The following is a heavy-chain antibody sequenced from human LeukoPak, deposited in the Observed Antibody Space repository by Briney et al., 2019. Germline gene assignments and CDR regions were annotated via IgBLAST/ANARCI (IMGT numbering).Heavy chain of an antibody. J-gene: IGHJ4*02. V-gene: IGHV1-18*01. CDR3: ARDPGQYYDILTGYYTPYYFEY. D-gene: IGHD3-9*01. CDR1: GYTFTSYG. CDR2: ISAYNGNT. Sequence: ASVKVSCKASGYTFTSYGISWVRQAPGQGLEWMGWISAYNGNTNYAQKLQGRVTMTTDTSTSTAYMELRSLRSDDTAVYYCARDPGQYYDILTGYYTPYYFEYWGQGTLVTVSS.